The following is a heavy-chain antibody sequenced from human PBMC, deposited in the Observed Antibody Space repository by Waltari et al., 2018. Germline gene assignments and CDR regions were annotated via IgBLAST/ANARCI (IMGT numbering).Heavy chain of an antibody. CDR1: GGSISRSAYS. Sequence: QLQLQESGPGLVKSSETLSLTCAVSGGSISRSAYSWVWLRQPPGKELEWIGSIYPSGDTYYHASLESRVRVSVDMSSNHFSMTLSSVTAADTAVYYCARRGDWLPLDAFDIWGQGTVVTVSS. CDR3: ARRGDWLPLDAFDI. V-gene: IGHV4-39*02. J-gene: IGHJ3*02. CDR2: IYPSGDT. D-gene: IGHD2-15*01.